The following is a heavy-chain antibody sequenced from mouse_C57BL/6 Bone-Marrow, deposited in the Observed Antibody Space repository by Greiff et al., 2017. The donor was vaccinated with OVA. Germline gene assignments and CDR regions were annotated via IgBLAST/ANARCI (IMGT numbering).Heavy chain of an antibody. CDR2: ISGGGGNT. V-gene: IGHV5-9*01. J-gene: IGHJ4*01. Sequence: DVQLVESGGGLVKPGGSLKLSCAASGFTFSSYTMSWVRQTPEKRLEWVATISGGGGNTYYPDSVKGRFTISRDNAKNTLYLQMSSLRSEDTALYYCARPHNGSILYAMDYWGQGTSVTVSS. CDR1: GFTFSSYT. CDR3: ARPHNGSILYAMDY. D-gene: IGHD1-1*01.